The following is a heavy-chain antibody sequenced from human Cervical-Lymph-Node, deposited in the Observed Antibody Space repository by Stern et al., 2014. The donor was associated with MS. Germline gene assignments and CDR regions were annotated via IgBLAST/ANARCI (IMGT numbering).Heavy chain of an antibody. Sequence: QVQLVQSGAEVKKPGASVKVSCKASGYTFTSYYMHWVRQAPGQGLEWMGIINPSGGSTSYAQKFQGRVTMTRDTSTSTVYMELSSLRSEGTAVYYWARDAGVGVSVNWCGWGRYNWFDPWGQGTLVTVSS. CDR3: ARDAGVGVSVNWCGWGRYNWFDP. CDR2: INPSGGST. V-gene: IGHV1-46*01. CDR1: GYTFTSYY. J-gene: IGHJ5*02. D-gene: IGHD3-16*01.